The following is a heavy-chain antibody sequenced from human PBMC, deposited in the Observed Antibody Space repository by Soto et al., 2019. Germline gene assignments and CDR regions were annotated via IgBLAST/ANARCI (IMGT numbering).Heavy chain of an antibody. CDR2: IWYDGSNK. V-gene: IGHV3-33*01. J-gene: IGHJ5*02. D-gene: IGHD3-10*01. CDR1: GFTFSSYG. CDR3: ARESTGSYISWFDP. Sequence: QVQLVESGGGVVQPGRSLRLSCAASGFTFSSYGMHWVRQAPGKGLEWVEVIWYDGSNKYYADSVKGRFTISRDNSKNTLYLQMNSLRAEDTAVYYCARESTGSYISWFDPWGQGTLVTVSS.